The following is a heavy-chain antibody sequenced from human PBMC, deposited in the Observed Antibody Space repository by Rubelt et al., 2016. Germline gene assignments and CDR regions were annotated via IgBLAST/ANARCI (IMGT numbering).Heavy chain of an antibody. CDR2: ISYDGSNK. Sequence: GFTFSNYAMHWVRQAPGKGLEWVAVISYDGSNKYYADSVKGRFTISRDNSKNTLYLQMNSLRAEDTAVYYCARAYCSGATCYSPDYWGQGTLVTVSS. CDR3: ARAYCSGATCYSPDY. J-gene: IGHJ4*02. D-gene: IGHD2-15*01. V-gene: IGHV3-30*04. CDR1: GFTFSNYA.